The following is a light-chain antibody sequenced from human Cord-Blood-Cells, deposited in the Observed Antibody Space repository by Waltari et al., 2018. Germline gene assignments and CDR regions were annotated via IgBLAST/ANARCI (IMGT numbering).Light chain of an antibody. CDR3: CSYAGSSWV. CDR1: SSDVGCYNY. CDR2: DVS. V-gene: IGLV2-11*01. J-gene: IGLJ3*02. Sequence: QSALTQPRSVSGSPGQSVTISCTGTSSDVGCYNYVSWYQQHPGKAPKLMIYDVSKRPSGVPDRFSGSKSGNTASLTISGLQAEDEADYYCCSYAGSSWVFGGGTKLTVL.